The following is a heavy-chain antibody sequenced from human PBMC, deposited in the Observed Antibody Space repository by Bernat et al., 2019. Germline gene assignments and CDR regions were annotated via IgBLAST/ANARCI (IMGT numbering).Heavy chain of an antibody. J-gene: IGHJ3*02. CDR2: ISSSSSYV. Sequence: EVQLVESGGGLVKPGGSLRLSCAASGFTFSSYSMNWVRQAPGKWLEWVSSISSSSSYVYYADSVKSRFTISRDNAKNSLYLQMNSLRAEDTAVYYCARDLARYLQQLDIIDAFDIWGQGTMVTVSS. CDR3: ARDLARYLQQLDIIDAFDI. CDR1: GFTFSSYS. D-gene: IGHD6-13*01. V-gene: IGHV3-21*01.